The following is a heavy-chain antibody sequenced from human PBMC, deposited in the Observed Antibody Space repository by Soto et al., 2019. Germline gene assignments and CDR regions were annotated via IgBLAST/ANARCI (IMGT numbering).Heavy chain of an antibody. CDR3: ARDSAMVKTYYYYYGMDV. V-gene: IGHV3-30-3*01. J-gene: IGHJ6*02. CDR2: ISYDGSNK. CDR1: GFTFSSYA. Sequence: QVQLVESGGGVVQPGRSLRLSCAASGFTFSSYAMHWVRQAPGKGLEWVAVISYDGSNKYYADSVKGRFTISRDNSKNTLYLQMISLRAEDTAVYYCARDSAMVKTYYYYYGMDVWGQGTTVTVSS. D-gene: IGHD5-18*01.